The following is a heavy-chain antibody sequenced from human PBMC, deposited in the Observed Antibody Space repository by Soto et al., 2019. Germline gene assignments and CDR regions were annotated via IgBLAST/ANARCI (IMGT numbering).Heavy chain of an antibody. D-gene: IGHD3-16*02. CDR2: NNHSGST. CDR1: GGSFSGYY. Sequence: QVQLQQWGAGLLKPSETLSLTCAVYGGSFSGYYWSWIRQPPGKGLEWSGENNHSGSTNYNPSLKSRVTISVDTSKNQFSLKLSSVTAADTAVYYCAREGRLGELSFDYWGQGTLVTVSS. CDR3: AREGRLGELSFDY. J-gene: IGHJ4*02. V-gene: IGHV4-34*01.